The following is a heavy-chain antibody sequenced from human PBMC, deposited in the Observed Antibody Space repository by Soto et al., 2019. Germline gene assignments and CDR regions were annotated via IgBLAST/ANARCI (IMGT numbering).Heavy chain of an antibody. Sequence: SETLSLTCAVYGGSFSGYYWSWIRQPPGKGLEWIGEINHSGSTNYNPSLKSRVTISVDTSKNQFSLKLSSVTASDSVVYFCARDGSMVRGATYDYWCQGTLVTVSS. CDR1: GGSFSGYY. CDR3: ARDGSMVRGATYDY. CDR2: INHSGST. D-gene: IGHD3-10*01. J-gene: IGHJ4*02. V-gene: IGHV4-34*01.